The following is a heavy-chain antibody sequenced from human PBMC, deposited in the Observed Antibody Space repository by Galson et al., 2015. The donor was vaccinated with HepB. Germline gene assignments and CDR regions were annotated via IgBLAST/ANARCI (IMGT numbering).Heavy chain of an antibody. CDR2: IGSKANSYAT. J-gene: IGHJ4*02. D-gene: IGHD6-13*01. CDR3: TRLGDLSGYSSL. Sequence: SLRLSCAASGFTFSGSALHWVRQASGRGLEWVGRIGSKANSYATAYAGSVKGMFTSSRTDSRNTAHMHMNSLKTEDTAVYYCTRLGDLSGYSSLWGQGTLVTVSS. V-gene: IGHV3-73*01. CDR1: GFTFSGSA.